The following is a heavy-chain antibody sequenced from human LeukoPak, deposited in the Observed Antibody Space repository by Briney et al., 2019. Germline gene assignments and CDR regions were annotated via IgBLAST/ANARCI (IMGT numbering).Heavy chain of an antibody. V-gene: IGHV4-38-2*02. CDR2: IYHSGST. D-gene: IGHD3-10*01. J-gene: IGHJ3*02. CDR1: GYSISSGYY. Sequence: SETLSLTCTVSGYSISSGYYWGWIRQPPGKGLEWIGSIYHSGSTNYNPSLKSRVTISVDTSKNQFSLKLSSVTAADTAVYYCARGGDVWFGRNAFDIWGQGTMVTVSS. CDR3: ARGGDVWFGRNAFDI.